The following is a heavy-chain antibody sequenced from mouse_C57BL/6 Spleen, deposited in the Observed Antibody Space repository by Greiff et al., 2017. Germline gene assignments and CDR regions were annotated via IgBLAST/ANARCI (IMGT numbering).Heavy chain of an antibody. CDR2: IWRGVST. V-gene: IGHV2-5*01. Sequence: QVQLQQSGPGLVQPSQSLSITCTASGFSLTSYGVHWVRQSPGKGLEWLGVIWRGVSTDYNAAFMSRLSITKDNSKGQVVFKMNSLQADDTAIDYCDKNGMTRDYFDYWGQGTTLTVSS. J-gene: IGHJ2*01. CDR1: GFSLTSYG. D-gene: IGHD1-1*02. CDR3: DKNGMTRDYFDY.